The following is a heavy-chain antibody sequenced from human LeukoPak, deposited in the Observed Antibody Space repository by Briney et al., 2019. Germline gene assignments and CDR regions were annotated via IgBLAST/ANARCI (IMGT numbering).Heavy chain of an antibody. J-gene: IGHJ4*02. Sequence: EGSLRLSCAASGFTFSSYAMSWVRQAPGKGLEWVSAISGSGGSTYYADSVKGRFTISRDNSKNTLYLQMNSLRAEDTAVYYCARIAVAAPVNFDYWGQGTLVTVSS. CDR3: ARIAVAAPVNFDY. D-gene: IGHD6-19*01. CDR1: GFTFSSYA. V-gene: IGHV3-23*01. CDR2: ISGSGGST.